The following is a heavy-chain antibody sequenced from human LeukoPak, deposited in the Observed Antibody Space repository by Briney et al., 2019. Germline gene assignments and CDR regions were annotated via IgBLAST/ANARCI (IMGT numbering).Heavy chain of an antibody. V-gene: IGHV3-7*01. CDR1: GFTLSNYW. D-gene: IGHD4-11*01. Sequence: GGSLRLSCAASGFTLSNYWMSWVRQVPGKGLEWQANIKVDGSETYYVDSLKGRFTISRDNAKNSVYLQMNSLRVEDTAVYYCARDGHWEVTRGHYFDYWGQGTLVTVSS. CDR2: IKVDGSET. J-gene: IGHJ4*02. CDR3: ARDGHWEVTRGHYFDY.